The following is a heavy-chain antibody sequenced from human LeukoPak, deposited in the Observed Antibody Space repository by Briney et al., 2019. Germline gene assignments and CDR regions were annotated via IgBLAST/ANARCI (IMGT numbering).Heavy chain of an antibody. V-gene: IGHV4-39*02. D-gene: IGHD2-8*01. CDR1: GGSISSSSYY. CDR2: IYYSGST. Sequence: PSETLSLTCTVSGGSISSSSYYWGWIRQPPGKGLEWIGSIYYSGSTYYNPSLKSRVTISVDTSKNQFSLKLSSVTAADTAVYYCARDSNGYLIDGGHDYWGQGTLVTVSS. J-gene: IGHJ4*02. CDR3: ARDSNGYLIDGGHDY.